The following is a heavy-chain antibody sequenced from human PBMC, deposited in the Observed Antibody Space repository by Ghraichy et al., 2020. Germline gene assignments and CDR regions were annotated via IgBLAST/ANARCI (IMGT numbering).Heavy chain of an antibody. CDR1: GYTFTSYD. CDR2: MNPNSGNT. D-gene: IGHD3-3*01. Sequence: ASVKVSCKASGYTFTSYDINWVRQATGQGLEWMGWMNPNSGNTGYAQKFQGRVTMTRNTSISTAYMELSSLRSEDTAVYYCASGAYYDFWSGYHYSYYYYGMDVWGQGTTVTVSS. J-gene: IGHJ6*02. V-gene: IGHV1-8*01. CDR3: ASGAYYDFWSGYHYSYYYYGMDV.